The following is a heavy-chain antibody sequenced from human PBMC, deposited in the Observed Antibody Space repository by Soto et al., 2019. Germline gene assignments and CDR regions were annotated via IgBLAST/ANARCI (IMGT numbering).Heavy chain of an antibody. D-gene: IGHD7-27*01. CDR1: AYTFTSYD. CDR3: ARGPRNWGVDY. J-gene: IGHJ4*02. Sequence: QVQLVQSGAEVKKPGASVKVSCKAAAYTFTSYDINWVRQATGQDFEWMGWMNPNNGNTAYAQKFQGRVTMTRDTSKSTAFMELSSLTSEDTAVYDCARGPRNWGVDYWGQGTLVTVSS. V-gene: IGHV1-8*01. CDR2: MNPNNGNT.